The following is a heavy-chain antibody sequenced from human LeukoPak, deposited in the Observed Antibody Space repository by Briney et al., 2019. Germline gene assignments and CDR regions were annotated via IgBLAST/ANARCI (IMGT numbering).Heavy chain of an antibody. D-gene: IGHD5-24*01. CDR1: GGTFSSYA. V-gene: IGHV1-69*01. J-gene: IGHJ4*02. Sequence: ASVKVSCKASGGTFSSYAISWVRQAPGQGLEWMGGIIPIFGTANYAQKFQGRVTITADESTSTAHMELSSLRSEDTAVYYCAVNRRYGYNFGFGYWGQGTLVTVSS. CDR2: IIPIFGTA. CDR3: AVNRRYGYNFGFGY.